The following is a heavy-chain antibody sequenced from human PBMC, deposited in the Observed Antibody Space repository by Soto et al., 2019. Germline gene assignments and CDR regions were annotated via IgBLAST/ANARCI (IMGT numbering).Heavy chain of an antibody. Sequence: SETLSLTCAVSGCSISSGYYWGWIRQPPGKGLEWIGSIYHSGSTYYNPSLKSRVTISVDTSKNQFSLKLSSVTAADTAVYYCARPAARGPRAFDIWGQGTMVTVSS. D-gene: IGHD6-6*01. CDR2: IYHSGST. V-gene: IGHV4-38-2*01. J-gene: IGHJ3*02. CDR1: GCSISSGYY. CDR3: ARPAARGPRAFDI.